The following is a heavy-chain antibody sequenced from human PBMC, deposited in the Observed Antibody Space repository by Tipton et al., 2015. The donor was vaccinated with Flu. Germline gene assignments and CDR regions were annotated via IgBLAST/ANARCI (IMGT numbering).Heavy chain of an antibody. CDR1: GFTFSSYE. CDR2: ISSSGSTI. Sequence: LSLTCAASGFTFSSYEMNWVRQAPGKGLEWVSYISSSGSTIYYADSVKGRFTISRDNAKNSLYLQMNSLRAEDTAVYYCARGYGYSSSSGERYYYYGMDVWGQGTTVTVSS. J-gene: IGHJ6*02. V-gene: IGHV3-48*03. D-gene: IGHD6-6*01. CDR3: ARGYGYSSSSGERYYYYGMDV.